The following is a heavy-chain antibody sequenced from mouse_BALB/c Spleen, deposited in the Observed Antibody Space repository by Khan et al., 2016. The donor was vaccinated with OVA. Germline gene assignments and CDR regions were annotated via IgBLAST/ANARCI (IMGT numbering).Heavy chain of an antibody. D-gene: IGHD1-1*01. V-gene: IGHV1S136*01. Sequence: EVQLKQSGPELVKPGASVKMSCKASGYTFTSYVMHWVKQKPGLGFEWIGYIYPFNDDTKYNEKFKGKATLTSDKSSSTAYMELSSLTSEDSAVYYCAPVGNYYVSFAYWGQGTLVTVSA. CDR1: GYTFTSYV. J-gene: IGHJ3*01. CDR2: IYPFNDDT. CDR3: APVGNYYVSFAY.